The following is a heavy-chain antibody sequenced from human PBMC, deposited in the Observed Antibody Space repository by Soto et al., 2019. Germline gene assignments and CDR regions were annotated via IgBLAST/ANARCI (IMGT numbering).Heavy chain of an antibody. D-gene: IGHD3-3*01. CDR2: INPNSGGT. CDR3: ARESTIFGLVTLAKYSYATDV. CDR1: GYIFTDYY. J-gene: IGHJ6*02. Sequence: ASVKVSCKASGYIFTDYYMHWVRQAPGQELGWMGRINPNSGGTSYAQKFQGRVTMTRDTSTSTVYMELSSLRSEDTAVYYCARESTIFGLVTLAKYSYATDVWCPGLMVTLSS. V-gene: IGHV1-2*06.